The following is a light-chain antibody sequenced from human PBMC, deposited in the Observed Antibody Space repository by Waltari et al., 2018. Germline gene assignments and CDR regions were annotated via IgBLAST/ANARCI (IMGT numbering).Light chain of an antibody. CDR1: QDISNY. J-gene: IGKJ5*01. CDR3: QQYDNLPSIT. Sequence: DIQMTQSPSSLSASVGDRVTLTCQASQDISNYLNWYQQKPGKAPKLLIYDASNLETGVPSRFSGSGSGTDFTFTISSLQPEDIATYYCQQYDNLPSITFGQGTRLEIK. CDR2: DAS. V-gene: IGKV1-33*01.